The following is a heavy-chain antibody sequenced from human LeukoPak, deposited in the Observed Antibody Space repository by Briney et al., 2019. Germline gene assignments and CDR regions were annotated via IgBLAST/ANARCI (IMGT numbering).Heavy chain of an antibody. V-gene: IGHV3-48*02. CDR1: RFTFSSYS. J-gene: IGHJ4*02. CDR3: ARDVRWLRFVFDY. D-gene: IGHD5-12*01. CDR2: ISSSSGTI. Sequence: PGGSLRLSCAASRFTFSSYSMNCVRQAPGKGLEWVSYISSSSGTIYYADSVKGRFTISRDNAKNSLYLQMNSLRDEDTAVYYCARDVRWLRFVFDYWGQGTLVTVSS.